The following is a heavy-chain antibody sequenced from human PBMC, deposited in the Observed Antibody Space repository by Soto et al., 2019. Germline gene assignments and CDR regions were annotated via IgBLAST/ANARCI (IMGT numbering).Heavy chain of an antibody. CDR2: ISGSGGST. CDR1: GFTFSSYA. D-gene: IGHD3-22*01. V-gene: IGHV3-23*01. J-gene: IGHJ4*02. CDR3: AGKRQYYYDSSGYYPDY. Sequence: PGGSLRLSCAASGFTFSSYAMSWVRQAPGKGLEWVSAISGSGGSTYYADSVKGRFTISRDNSKNTLYLQMNSLRAEDTAVYYCAGKRQYYYDSSGYYPDYWGQGTLVTVLL.